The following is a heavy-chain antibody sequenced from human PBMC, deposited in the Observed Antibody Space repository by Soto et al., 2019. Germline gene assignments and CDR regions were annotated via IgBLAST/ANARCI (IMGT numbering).Heavy chain of an antibody. D-gene: IGHD4-4*01. CDR3: ARDWRRMTTVTTHLDY. J-gene: IGHJ4*02. CDR1: GDTVSSNSAA. Sequence: QVQLHQSGPGLVKPSQTLSLTCAISGDTVSSNSAAWNWIRQSPSRGLEWLGRTYYRSKWYNDYAVSVHRRIIIHPDTSRNHYPLHLNSVTPEDTAVYYCARDWRRMTTVTTHLDYWGQGTLVTVSS. CDR2: TYYRSKWYN. V-gene: IGHV6-1*01.